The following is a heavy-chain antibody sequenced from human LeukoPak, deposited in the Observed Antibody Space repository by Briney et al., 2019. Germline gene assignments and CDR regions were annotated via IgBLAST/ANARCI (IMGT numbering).Heavy chain of an antibody. D-gene: IGHD6-6*01. CDR3: ARGAARLGSDY. J-gene: IGHJ4*02. CDR1: GFTFSSYW. V-gene: IGHV3-74*01. CDR2: INSDGSST. Sequence: PGGSLRLSCAASGFTFSSYWMHWVCQAPGKGLAWVSRINSDGSSTIYADSVKGRFTISRDNAKNTLYLQMNSLRAEDTAVYYCARGAARLGSDYWGQGTLVTVSS.